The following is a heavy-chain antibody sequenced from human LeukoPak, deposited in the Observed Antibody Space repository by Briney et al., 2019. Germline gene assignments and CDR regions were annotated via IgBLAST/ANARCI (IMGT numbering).Heavy chain of an antibody. Sequence: GGSLRLSCAASGFTFSTFGMHWVRQAPGKGLEWVAFIRYDGSTKNYADSVKGRFTISRDNSKNTLYLQMNSLRAEDTAVYYCAKGGNWNYGYNWFDPWGQGTLVTVSS. CDR2: IRYDGSTK. V-gene: IGHV3-30*02. J-gene: IGHJ5*02. D-gene: IGHD1-7*01. CDR1: GFTFSTFG. CDR3: AKGGNWNYGYNWFDP.